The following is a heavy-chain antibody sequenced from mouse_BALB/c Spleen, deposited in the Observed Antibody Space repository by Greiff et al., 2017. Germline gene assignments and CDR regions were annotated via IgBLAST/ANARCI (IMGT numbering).Heavy chain of an antibody. V-gene: IGHV3-2*02. CDR3: ARSGLLGYFDV. D-gene: IGHD2-3*01. Sequence: EVKLQESGPGLVKPSQSLSLTCTVTGYSITSDYAWNWIRQFPGNKLEWMGYISYSGSTSYNPSLKSRISITRDTSKNQFFLQLNSVTTEDTATYYCARSGLLGYFDVWGAGTTVTVSS. CDR1: GYSITSDYA. CDR2: ISYSGST. J-gene: IGHJ1*01.